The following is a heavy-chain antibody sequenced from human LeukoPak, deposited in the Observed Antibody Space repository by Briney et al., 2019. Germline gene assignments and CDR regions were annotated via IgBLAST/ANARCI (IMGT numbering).Heavy chain of an antibody. V-gene: IGHV4-59*01. D-gene: IGHD1-26*01. J-gene: IGHJ4*02. CDR2: IYYSGST. CDR1: GGSISSYY. Sequence: PSETLSLTCTVSGGSISSYYWSWIRQPPGKGREWIGYIYYSGSTNYNPSLKSRVTISVDTSKNQFSLKLSSVTAADTAVYYCARGPYSGSYEFDYWGQGTLVTVPS. CDR3: ARGPYSGSYEFDY.